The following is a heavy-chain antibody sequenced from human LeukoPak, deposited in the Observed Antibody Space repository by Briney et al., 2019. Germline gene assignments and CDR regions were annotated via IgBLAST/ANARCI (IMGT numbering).Heavy chain of an antibody. D-gene: IGHD5-18*01. J-gene: IGHJ4*02. CDR2: IYYSGST. CDR1: GGSFSGYY. V-gene: IGHV4-59*01. CDR3: ALSDTAMVKGGFDY. Sequence: SETLSLTCAVYGGSFSGYYWSWIRQPPGKGLEWIGYIYYSGSTNYNPSLKSRVTISVDTSKNQFSLRLSSVTAADTAVYYCALSDTAMVKGGFDYWGQGTLVTVSS.